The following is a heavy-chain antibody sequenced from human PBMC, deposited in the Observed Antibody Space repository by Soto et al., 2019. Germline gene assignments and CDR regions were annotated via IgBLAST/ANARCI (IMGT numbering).Heavy chain of an antibody. CDR2: INHSGST. D-gene: IGHD2-8*02. J-gene: IGHJ4*02. V-gene: IGHV4-34*01. CDR1: GGSFSGYS. CDR3: ARDKITGLFDY. Sequence: QVQLQQWGAGLLKPSETLSLTCAVYGGSFSGYSWTWIRQPPGTGLEWIGEINHSGSTNYNPSLKSPVTMSVDTSKNQFSLKLTSVTAADTAVYYCARDKITGLFDYWGQGTLVTVSS.